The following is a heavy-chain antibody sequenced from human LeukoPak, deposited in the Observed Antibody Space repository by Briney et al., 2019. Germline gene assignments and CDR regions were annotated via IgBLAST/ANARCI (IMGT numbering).Heavy chain of an antibody. Sequence: ASVKVSCKASGYTFTGYYMYWVRQAPGQGLEWMGWINPNSGGTNYAQRFQGRVTMTRDTSISTAYMELSRLRSDDTAVYYCARAIWFGEPDDAFDIWGQGTMVTVSS. CDR1: GYTFTGYY. CDR3: ARAIWFGEPDDAFDI. J-gene: IGHJ3*02. D-gene: IGHD3-10*01. V-gene: IGHV1-2*02. CDR2: INPNSGGT.